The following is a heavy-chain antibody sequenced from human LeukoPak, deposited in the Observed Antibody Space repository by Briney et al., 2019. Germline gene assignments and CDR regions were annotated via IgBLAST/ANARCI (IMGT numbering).Heavy chain of an antibody. CDR2: IKQDGSEK. Sequence: GGSLRLSCAASGFTFSSYWMSWVRQAPGKGLEWVANIKQDGSEKYYVDSVKGRFTISRDNAKNSLYLQMNSLRAEDTAVYYCARHRSPRRDGYIKSFDYWGQGTLVTVSS. CDR3: ARHRSPRRDGYIKSFDY. V-gene: IGHV3-7*03. D-gene: IGHD5-24*01. J-gene: IGHJ4*02. CDR1: GFTFSSYW.